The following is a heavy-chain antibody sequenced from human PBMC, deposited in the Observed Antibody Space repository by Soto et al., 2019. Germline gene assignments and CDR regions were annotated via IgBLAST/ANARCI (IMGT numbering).Heavy chain of an antibody. CDR3: AGRLVAATRPPSDP. V-gene: IGHV4-59*01. D-gene: IGHD2-15*01. J-gene: IGHJ5*02. Sequence: SETLSLTCTVSGGSISSYYWSWIRQPPGKGLEWIGYIYYSGSTNYNPSLKSRVTISVDTSKSQFSLKLSSVTAADTAVYYCAGRLVAATRPPSDPWGQGTLVTVSS. CDR2: IYYSGST. CDR1: GGSISSYY.